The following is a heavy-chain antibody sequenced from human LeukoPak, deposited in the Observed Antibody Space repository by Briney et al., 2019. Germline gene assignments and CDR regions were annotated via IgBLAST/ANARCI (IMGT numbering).Heavy chain of an antibody. J-gene: IGHJ4*02. Sequence: GASVKVSCKASGYTFTGYCFIWVRQAPGQGLEWMGWISAYNSDTDYAQKLQGRVTLTTDTSTSTAYMEMRSLRSDDTAVYYCARADLSGWYGGDYWGQGTLVTVSS. CDR3: ARADLSGWYGGDY. V-gene: IGHV1-18*01. CDR1: GYTFTGYC. D-gene: IGHD6-19*01. CDR2: ISAYNSDT.